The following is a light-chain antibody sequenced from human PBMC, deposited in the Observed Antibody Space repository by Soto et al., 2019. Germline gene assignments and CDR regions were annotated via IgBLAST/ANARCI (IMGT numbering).Light chain of an antibody. CDR1: QSVTSY. V-gene: IGKV3-11*01. CDR2: DVS. CDR3: QQRSDWPLT. J-gene: IGKJ5*01. Sequence: EIVSTRSPATLSLSPGERATLSCRASQSVTSYLAWYQQTPGQAPRLLIYDVSNRASGIPARFSGSGSETDFTPTISSLEPEDCAVYYCQQRSDWPLTSGQGPRLEI.